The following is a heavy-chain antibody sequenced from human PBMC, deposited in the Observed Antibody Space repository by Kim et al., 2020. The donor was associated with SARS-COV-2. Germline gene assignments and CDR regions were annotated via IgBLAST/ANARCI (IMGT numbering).Heavy chain of an antibody. J-gene: IGHJ6*02. CDR3: AREPKRILKGYCSGGSCRPGGYYYYYGMDV. CDR2: IGTAGDT. D-gene: IGHD2-15*01. Sequence: GGSLRLSCAASGFTFSSYDMHWVRQATGKGLEWVSAIGTAGDTYYPGSVKGRFTISRENAKNSLYLQMNSLRAGDTAVYYCAREPKRILKGYCSGGSCRPGGYYYYYGMDVWGQGTTVTVSS. CDR1: GFTFSSYD. V-gene: IGHV3-13*01.